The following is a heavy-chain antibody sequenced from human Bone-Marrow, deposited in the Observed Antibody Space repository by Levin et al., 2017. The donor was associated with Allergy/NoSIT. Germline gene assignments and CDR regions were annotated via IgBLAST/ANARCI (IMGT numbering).Heavy chain of an antibody. V-gene: IGHV3-23*01. CDR2: ISGSGGGT. CDR3: AKGGTSLNYAPYNWFDP. J-gene: IGHJ5*02. D-gene: IGHD3-16*01. CDR1: GFTFSTYG. Sequence: HPGESLKISCAASGFTFSTYGMNWVRQAPGKGLEWVSGISGSGGGTYYADSVKGRFTISRDNSKTTFFLQMKSLRAEDTAVYYCAKGGTSLNYAPYNWFDPWGEGTQVTVSS.